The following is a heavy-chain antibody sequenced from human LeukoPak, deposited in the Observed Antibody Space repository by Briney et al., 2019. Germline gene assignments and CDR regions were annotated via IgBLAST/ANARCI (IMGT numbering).Heavy chain of an antibody. CDR2: INPNSGGT. CDR1: GYTFTGYY. CDR3: ALMQDIVVVVAATYLDY. D-gene: IGHD2-15*01. V-gene: IGHV1-2*02. Sequence: GASVKVSCKAFGYTFTGYYMHWVRQAPGQGLEWMGWINPNSGGTNYAQKFQGRVTMTRDTSISTAYMELSRLRSDDTAVYYCALMQDIVVVVAATYLDYWGQGTLVTVSS. J-gene: IGHJ4*02.